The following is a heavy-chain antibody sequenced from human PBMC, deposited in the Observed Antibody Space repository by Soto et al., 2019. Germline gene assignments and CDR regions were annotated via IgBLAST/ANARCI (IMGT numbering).Heavy chain of an antibody. CDR1: GGTFSSYA. J-gene: IGHJ6*02. D-gene: IGHD2-2*01. V-gene: IGHV1-69*13. Sequence: SVKVSCKASGGTFSSYAISWVRQAPGQGLEWMGGIIPIFGTANYAQKFQGRVTITADESTSTAYMELSSLRSEDTAVYYCARDMGDIVVVPAAMVYYYYGMDVWGQGTKVTVSS. CDR3: ARDMGDIVVVPAAMVYYYYGMDV. CDR2: IIPIFGTA.